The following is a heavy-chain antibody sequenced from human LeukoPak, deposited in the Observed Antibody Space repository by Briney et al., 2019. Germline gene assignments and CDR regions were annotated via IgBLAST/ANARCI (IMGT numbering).Heavy chain of an antibody. Sequence: GGSLRLSFAPPGFTFSSFWMGWVRQAPGKGREWVATIKQDGSEKYSVDSVKGRFTISRDNAKNSLYLQMNSLRAEDTAVYFCARDTSSAWYGLIDYWGQGSLVTVSS. V-gene: IGHV3-7*01. CDR2: IKQDGSEK. CDR1: GFTFSSFW. J-gene: IGHJ4*02. D-gene: IGHD6-19*01. CDR3: ARDTSSAWYGLIDY.